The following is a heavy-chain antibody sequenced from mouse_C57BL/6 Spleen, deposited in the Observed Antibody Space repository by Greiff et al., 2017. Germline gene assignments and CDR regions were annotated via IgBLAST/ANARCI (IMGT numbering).Heavy chain of an antibody. CDR3: ARRGLHRYYAMDY. J-gene: IGHJ4*01. V-gene: IGHV5-15*01. CDR2: LSNLAYSI. Sequence: EVKVVESGGGLVQPGGSLKLSCAASGFTFSDYGMAWVRQAPRKGPEWVAFLSNLAYSIYYADTVTGRFTISRENAKNTLYLEMSSLRSEDTAMYYCARRGLHRYYAMDYWGQGTSVTVSS. CDR1: GFTFSDYG. D-gene: IGHD2-4*01.